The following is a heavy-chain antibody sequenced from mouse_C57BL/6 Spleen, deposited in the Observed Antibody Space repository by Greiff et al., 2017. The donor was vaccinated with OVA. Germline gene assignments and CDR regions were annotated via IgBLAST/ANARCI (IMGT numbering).Heavy chain of an antibody. Sequence: DVKLQESGPGMVKPSQSLSLTCTVTGYSITSGYDWHWIRHFPGNKLEWMGYISYSGSTNYNPSLKSRISITHDTSKNHFFLKLNSVTTEDTATYYCARARYGNYFDYWGQGTTLTVSS. V-gene: IGHV3-1*01. D-gene: IGHD2-1*01. CDR1: GYSITSGYD. CDR2: ISYSGST. CDR3: ARARYGNYFDY. J-gene: IGHJ2*01.